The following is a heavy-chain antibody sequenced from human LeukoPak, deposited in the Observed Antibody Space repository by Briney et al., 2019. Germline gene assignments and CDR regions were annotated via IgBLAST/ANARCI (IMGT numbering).Heavy chain of an antibody. V-gene: IGHV1-18*01. CDR1: GYTFTSYG. D-gene: IGHD2-2*01. CDR2: ISAYNGNT. Sequence: ASVKVSCKASGYTFTSYGISWVRQAPGQGLEWMGWISAYNGNTNYAQKLQGRVTMTRNTSISTAYMELSSLRSEDTAVYYCARVRGPSKGILDIVVVPAANARTFDPWGQGTLVTVSS. CDR3: ARVRGPSKGILDIVVVPAANARTFDP. J-gene: IGHJ5*02.